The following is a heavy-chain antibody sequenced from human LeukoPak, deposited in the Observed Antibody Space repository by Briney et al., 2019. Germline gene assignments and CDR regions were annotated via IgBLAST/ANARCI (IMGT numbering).Heavy chain of an antibody. CDR2: INPNSGGT. CDR3: AXXXXVDYCXGGSCSHYYYYMDV. D-gene: IGHD2-15*01. V-gene: IGHV1-2*02. J-gene: IGHJ6*03. Sequence: GXSVKXSCKASGYTFTGYYMHWVRQAPGQGLEWMGWINPNSGGTNYAQKFQGRVTMTRDTSISTAYMELSRLRSDDTAVYYCAXXXXVDYCXGGSCSHYYYYMDVWGKGTTVTISS. CDR1: GYTFTGYY.